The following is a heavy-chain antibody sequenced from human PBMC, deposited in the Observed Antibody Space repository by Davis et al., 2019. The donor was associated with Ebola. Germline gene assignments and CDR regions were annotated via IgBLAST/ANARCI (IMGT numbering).Heavy chain of an antibody. Sequence: MPSQTLSLTCAVSGASFITPYWSWIRQSPGNALEWIGDITHTGSPNYNPSLKSRVTISVDTSKTQFSLKLHSVTVADTAVYYCARAWYRQRRWFGPWGQGTQVIVSS. CDR1: GASFITPY. CDR2: ITHTGSP. CDR3: ARAWYRQRRWFGP. J-gene: IGHJ5*02. V-gene: IGHV4-34*01. D-gene: IGHD1-1*01.